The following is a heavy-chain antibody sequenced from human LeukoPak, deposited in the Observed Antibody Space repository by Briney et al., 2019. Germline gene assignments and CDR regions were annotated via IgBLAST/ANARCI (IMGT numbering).Heavy chain of an antibody. D-gene: IGHD3-22*01. J-gene: IGHJ4*02. CDR1: GYTFTSYD. CDR2: MNPNSGNT. CDR3: WRVGVYYDSSGYYFRRDF. Sequence: ASVKVSCKASGYTFTSYDINWVRPATRQGLAWMGWMNPNSGNTGYAQKFQGRVTMTRNPSISTAYMELSSLRSEDKAVDYRWRVGVYYDSSGYYFRRDFGGQGTRVSVSS. V-gene: IGHV1-8*01.